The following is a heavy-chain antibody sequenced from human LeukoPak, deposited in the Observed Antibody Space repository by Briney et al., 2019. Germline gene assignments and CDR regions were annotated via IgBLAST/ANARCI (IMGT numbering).Heavy chain of an antibody. CDR3: AREGGNYVAPCDY. D-gene: IGHD4-11*01. Sequence: PGGSLRLSCAASGFTFSSYSMNWVRQAPGKGLEWVSSISSSSSYIYYADSVKGRFTISRDNAKNSLYLQMNSLRAEDTAVYYCAREGGNYVAPCDYWGQGTLVTVSS. CDR1: GFTFSSYS. J-gene: IGHJ4*02. V-gene: IGHV3-21*01. CDR2: ISSSSSYI.